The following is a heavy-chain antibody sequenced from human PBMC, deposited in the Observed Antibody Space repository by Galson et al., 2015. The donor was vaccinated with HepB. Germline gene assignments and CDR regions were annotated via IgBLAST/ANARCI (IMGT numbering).Heavy chain of an antibody. CDR1: GYTFTSYY. J-gene: IGHJ4*02. D-gene: IGHD4-17*01. V-gene: IGHV1-46*01. Sequence: SVNVSCKASGYTFTSYYMHWVRQAPGQGLEWMGIINPSGGSTSYAQKFQGRVTMTRDRSTSTVYMELSSLRSEDTAVYYCARDSPLYGDYDYWGQGTLVTVSS. CDR2: INPSGGST. CDR3: ARDSPLYGDYDY.